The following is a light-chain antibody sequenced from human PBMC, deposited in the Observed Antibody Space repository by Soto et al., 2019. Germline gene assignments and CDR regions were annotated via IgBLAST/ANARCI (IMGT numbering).Light chain of an antibody. CDR2: AAS. V-gene: IGKV1-6*01. J-gene: IGKJ4*01. CDR3: LQDYNYPLT. Sequence: AIQMTQSPSSLSASVGDRVTITSRASQDIENDLAWYQQKPGEAPKLLIYAASNLQSGVPSSFSGSGSGTDFTLTISSLQPEDFATYSCLQDYNYPLTFGGGSKVDIK. CDR1: QDIEND.